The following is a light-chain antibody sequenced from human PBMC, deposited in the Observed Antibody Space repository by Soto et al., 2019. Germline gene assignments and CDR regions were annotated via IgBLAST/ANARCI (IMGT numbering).Light chain of an antibody. CDR2: DAS. CDR3: QQYNNWPQT. Sequence: ETMMTQSPDTLSVSLGERATLSCRASQSLRSSLAWYQQKPGQAPRLLIYDASTMATGIPARCSGSGSGTDFTLTISGLQSEDFAVYYCQQYNNWPQTFGQGTKVEIK. J-gene: IGKJ1*01. CDR1: QSLRSS. V-gene: IGKV3-15*01.